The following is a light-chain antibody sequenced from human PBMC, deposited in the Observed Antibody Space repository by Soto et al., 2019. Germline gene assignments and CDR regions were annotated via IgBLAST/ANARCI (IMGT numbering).Light chain of an antibody. Sequence: QSALTQPPSASGSXGXXXXXSCTGTSSDVGGNVYVSWYQQHPGRVPKLMIYEVNKRPSGVPDRFSGSKSGNTASLTVSGLQAEDEADYYCSSYAGSSIEVVFGGGTKLTVL. CDR1: SSDVGGNVY. V-gene: IGLV2-8*01. CDR3: SSYAGSSIEVV. J-gene: IGLJ2*01. CDR2: EVN.